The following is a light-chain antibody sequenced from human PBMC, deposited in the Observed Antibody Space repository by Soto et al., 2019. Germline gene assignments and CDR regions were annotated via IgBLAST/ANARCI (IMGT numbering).Light chain of an antibody. J-gene: IGKJ1*01. V-gene: IGKV3-20*01. CDR3: QQYCSSPWT. CDR2: GAS. CDR1: QSVSSSY. Sequence: EIVLTQSPGTLSLSPGERVTLSCRASQSVSSSYLAWYQQKPGQAPRLLIYGASSRATGIPDRFSGSGSGTDFTLTISSLEPEDFAVYYCQQYCSSPWTFGQGTKVEIK.